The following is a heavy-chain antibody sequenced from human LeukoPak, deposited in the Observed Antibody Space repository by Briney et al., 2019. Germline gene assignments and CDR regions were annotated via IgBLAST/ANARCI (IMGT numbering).Heavy chain of an antibody. Sequence: SETLSLTCTVSGGSISNYYWSWIRQPAGKGLEWIGRIYTSGSTNYNASLKSRVTISVDKSKNQFSLKLSSVTAADTAVYYCARAGYSGSYSYFDYWGQGTLVTVS. CDR1: GGSISNYY. D-gene: IGHD1-26*01. V-gene: IGHV4-4*07. CDR3: ARAGYSGSYSYFDY. CDR2: IYTSGST. J-gene: IGHJ4*02.